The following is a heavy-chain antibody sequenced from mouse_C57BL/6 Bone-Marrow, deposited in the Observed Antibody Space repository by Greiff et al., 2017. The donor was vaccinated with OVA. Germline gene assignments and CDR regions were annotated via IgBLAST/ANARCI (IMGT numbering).Heavy chain of an antibody. D-gene: IGHD1-2*01. CDR2: IDPENGDT. J-gene: IGHJ4*01. CDR3: TGNNGGAYARDY. Sequence: EVQLQQSGAELVRPGASVKLSCTASGFNIKDDHMHWVKQRPEQGLEWIGCIDPENGDTEYASQFQGKATITADTSSNTAYVQLSSLRSEDTAVDYCTGNNGGAYARDYGGQGTSVTVSA. V-gene: IGHV14-4*01. CDR1: GFNIKDDH.